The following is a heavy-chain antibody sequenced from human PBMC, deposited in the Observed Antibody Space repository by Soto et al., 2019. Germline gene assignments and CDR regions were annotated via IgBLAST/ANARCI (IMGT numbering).Heavy chain of an antibody. CDR1: GGSISSSSYY. J-gene: IGHJ1*01. V-gene: IGHV4-39*01. CDR3: ARRPYYDSSGYPD. CDR2: IYYSGST. D-gene: IGHD3-22*01. Sequence: QLQLQESGRGLVKPSETLSLTYTVSGGSISSSSYYWGWIRQPPGKGLEWIGSIYYSGSTYYNPSLKSRVTISVDTSKNQFSLKLSSVTAADTAVYYCARRPYYDSSGYPDWGQGTLVTVSS.